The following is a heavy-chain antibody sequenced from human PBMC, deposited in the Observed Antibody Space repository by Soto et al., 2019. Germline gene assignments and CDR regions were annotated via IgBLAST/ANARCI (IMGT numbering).Heavy chain of an antibody. D-gene: IGHD6-13*01. CDR1: GFTFSSYG. V-gene: IGHV3-33*01. Sequence: GGSLRLSCAASGFTFSSYGMHWVRQAPGKGLEWVAVIWYDGSNKYYADSVKGRFTISRDNSKNTLYLQMNSLRAEDTAVYYCARDQDWVEQQLVINWFDPWGQGTLVTVFS. J-gene: IGHJ5*02. CDR3: ARDQDWVEQQLVINWFDP. CDR2: IWYDGSNK.